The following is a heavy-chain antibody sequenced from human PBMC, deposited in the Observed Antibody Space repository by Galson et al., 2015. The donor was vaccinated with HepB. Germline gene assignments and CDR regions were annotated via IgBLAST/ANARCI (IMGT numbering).Heavy chain of an antibody. V-gene: IGHV1-46*01. CDR2: INPSGGRT. D-gene: IGHD2-2*01. J-gene: IGHJ3*02. Sequence: SVKVSCKASGYTFSTYYIHWVRQAPGQGLEWMGIINPSGGRTTYAQKFQDRVTMTRDTSTSTVYMELSSLRSEDTAVYYCATIRVGYCITTSCEADDFDIWGQGTMVTVSS. CDR3: ATIRVGYCITTSCEADDFDI. CDR1: GYTFSTYY.